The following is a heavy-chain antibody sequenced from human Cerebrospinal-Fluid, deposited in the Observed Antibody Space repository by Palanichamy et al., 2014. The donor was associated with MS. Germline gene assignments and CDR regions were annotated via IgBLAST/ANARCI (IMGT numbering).Heavy chain of an antibody. CDR1: GFSIDQYA. Sequence: EVQLVESGGGVVQPGRSLRLSCTASGFSIDQYAMHWVRQAPGKGLEWVSGISWNSGTKTYADSVKGRFTISRDNAKSSLYLEMNNVRAEDMALYYCAKDNGYYFGYFDSWGQGTLVTVSS. CDR2: ISWNSGTK. CDR3: AKDNGYYFGYFDS. V-gene: IGHV3-9*03. D-gene: IGHD2/OR15-2a*01. J-gene: IGHJ4*02.